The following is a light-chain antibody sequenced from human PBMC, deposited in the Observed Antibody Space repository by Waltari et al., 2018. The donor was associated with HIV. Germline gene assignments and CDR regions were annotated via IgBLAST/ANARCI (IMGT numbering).Light chain of an antibody. Sequence: DIVMTQSPLSLPVTPGEPASISCRSSQSLLHRNGYNHLDWYLQKPGQSPQLLIYLGSNRASGVPDRFSGSGSGIDFTLKISTVEAEDVGVYYCMEFYKLPVTIGQGTRLEIK. CDR1: QSLLHRNGYNH. CDR3: MEFYKLPVT. CDR2: LGS. V-gene: IGKV2-28*01. J-gene: IGKJ5*01.